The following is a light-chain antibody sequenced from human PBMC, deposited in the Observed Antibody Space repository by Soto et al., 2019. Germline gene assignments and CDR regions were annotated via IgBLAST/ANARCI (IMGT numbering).Light chain of an antibody. V-gene: IGKV4-1*01. CDR1: QSVLFSSNNNNY. Sequence: DIVMTQSPDSLAVYLGERATISCKSSQSVLFSSNNNNYLAWYQQKPGQPPKLLLYWASTRESGVPDRFSGSGSGTDFSLTISSLQAEDVAVYYCQQYYATPFTFGPGTKVDV. J-gene: IGKJ3*01. CDR3: QQYYATPFT. CDR2: WAS.